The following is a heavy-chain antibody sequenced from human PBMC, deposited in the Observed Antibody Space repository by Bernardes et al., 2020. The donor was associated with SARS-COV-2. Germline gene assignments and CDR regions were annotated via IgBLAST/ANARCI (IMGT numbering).Heavy chain of an antibody. CDR1: GFSLSTSGVS. V-gene: IGHV2-5*02. CDR3: AHSRSGLVRGVNTWFDP. J-gene: IGHJ5*02. D-gene: IGHD3-10*01. Sequence: SGPTLVKPTQTLTLTCTFSGFSLSTSGVSVGWIRQPPGKALEWLALIYWDDDDYYTSSLKHRLTITKDSSKSQVVLTMTNMDPADTATYYCAHSRSGLVRGVNTWFDPWGQGTLVTVSS. CDR2: IYWDDDD.